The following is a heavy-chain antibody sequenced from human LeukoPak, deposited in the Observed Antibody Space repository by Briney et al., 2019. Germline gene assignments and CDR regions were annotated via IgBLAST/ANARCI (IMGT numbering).Heavy chain of an antibody. D-gene: IGHD6-13*01. CDR2: SNSDGSSR. CDR3: ARASSHRIAAGGDY. CDR1: GFTFSNYW. Sequence: PGGSLRLSCAAPGFTFSNYWAHWDRQAPGAELARVSGSNSDGSSRNYADSVKGRFTISRDNAKNTLYLQMNSLRAEDTAVYYCARASSHRIAAGGDYWGQGTLVTVSS. V-gene: IGHV3-74*01. J-gene: IGHJ4*02.